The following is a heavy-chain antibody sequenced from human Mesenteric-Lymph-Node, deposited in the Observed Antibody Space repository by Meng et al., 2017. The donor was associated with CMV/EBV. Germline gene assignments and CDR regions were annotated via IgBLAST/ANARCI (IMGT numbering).Heavy chain of an antibody. CDR2: IYSGGST. J-gene: IGHJ4*02. Sequence: CAASGFTVSSNYMSWVRQAPGKGLEWVSVIYSGGSTFYTDSVKGRFTISRHDSKNTLYLQMNSLRAEDTALYYCARDRGGAAGYFDYWGQGTLVTVSS. CDR1: GFTVSSNY. CDR3: ARDRGGAAGYFDY. V-gene: IGHV3-53*04. D-gene: IGHD3-16*01.